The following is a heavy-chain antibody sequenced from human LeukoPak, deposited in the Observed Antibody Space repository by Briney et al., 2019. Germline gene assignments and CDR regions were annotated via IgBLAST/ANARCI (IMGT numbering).Heavy chain of an antibody. J-gene: IGHJ4*02. CDR3: ARAAQDTALAADY. V-gene: IGHV4-61*01. D-gene: IGHD5-18*01. CDR1: GDSVSSSNYY. CDR2: IYYGGNT. Sequence: SETLSLTCAVSGDSVSSSNYYWSWIRQPPGKGLEWIGYIYYGGNTNYNPSLQSRVTISVDTSKSQFSLKLSSVTAADTAVYYCARAAQDTALAADYWGQGTLVTVSS.